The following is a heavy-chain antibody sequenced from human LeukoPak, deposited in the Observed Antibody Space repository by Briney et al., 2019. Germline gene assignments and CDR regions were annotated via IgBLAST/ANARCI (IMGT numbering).Heavy chain of an antibody. CDR3: AKDGVPSRYFGRNYFDY. J-gene: IGHJ4*02. CDR2: ISANGINT. Sequence: GGSLRLSCAASGFSFSIYGMSWVRQAPGKGLHWLSAISANGINTYYADSVKGRFAISRDNSKNTLYLQMNSLRAEDTAVYYCAKDGVPSRYFGRNYFDYWGQGTLVTVSS. V-gene: IGHV3-23*01. CDR1: GFSFSIYG. D-gene: IGHD2-8*01.